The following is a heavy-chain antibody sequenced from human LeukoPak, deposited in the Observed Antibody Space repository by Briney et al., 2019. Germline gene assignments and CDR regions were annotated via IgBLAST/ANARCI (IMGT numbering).Heavy chain of an antibody. J-gene: IGHJ4*02. CDR3: ARDLSSGWGLDY. CDR1: GCTFTIYG. V-gene: IGHV1-18*01. D-gene: IGHD6-19*01. CDR2: ISAYNGNT. Sequence: ASVTVSFKASGCTFTIYGISWVRQAPGQGLEWMGWISAYNGNTNYAQKLQGRVTMTTDTSTSTAYMELRSLRSDDTAVYYCARDLSSGWGLDYWGQGTLVTVSS.